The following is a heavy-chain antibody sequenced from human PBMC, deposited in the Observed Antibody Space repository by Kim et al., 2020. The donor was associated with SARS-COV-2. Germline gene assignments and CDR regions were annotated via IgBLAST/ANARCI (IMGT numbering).Heavy chain of an antibody. V-gene: IGHV3-21*01. Sequence: GGSLRLSCAASGFTFSSYSMNWVRQAPGKGLEWVSSISSSSSYIYYADSVKGRFTISRDNAKNSLYLQMNSLRAEDTAVYYCARGARYCSGGSCYRPFDYWGQGTLVTVSS. CDR2: ISSSSSYI. D-gene: IGHD2-15*01. CDR3: ARGARYCSGGSCYRPFDY. CDR1: GFTFSSYS. J-gene: IGHJ4*02.